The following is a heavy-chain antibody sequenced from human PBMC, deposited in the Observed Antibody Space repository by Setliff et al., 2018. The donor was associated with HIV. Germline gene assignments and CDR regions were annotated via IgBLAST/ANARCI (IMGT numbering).Heavy chain of an antibody. J-gene: IGHJ4*02. CDR2: ISSSSYYI. D-gene: IGHD5-12*01. Sequence: PGGSLRLSCAASGFTFSSYTMNWVRQAPGKGLEWVSSISSSSYYIYYADSVKGRFTISRDNAKNTLYLQMNSLRAEDTAVYYCAREFSGTRYRYFDSWGQGTLVTVSS. CDR1: GFTFSSYT. CDR3: AREFSGTRYRYFDS. V-gene: IGHV3-21*01.